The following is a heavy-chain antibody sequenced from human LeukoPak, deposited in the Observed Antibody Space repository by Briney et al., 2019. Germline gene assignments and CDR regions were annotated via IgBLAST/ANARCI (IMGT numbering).Heavy chain of an antibody. CDR1: GGSITSSSYY. D-gene: IGHD6-19*01. Sequence: SETLSLTCTVSGGSITSSSYYWGWIRQSPGKGLEWIGSIYYSGSTHYNPSLKSRVTISVDTSKNQFSLKLSSVTAAGTAVYYCARALGSVAGIFDYWGQGTLVTVSS. CDR3: ARALGSVAGIFDY. CDR2: IYYSGST. V-gene: IGHV4-39*07. J-gene: IGHJ4*02.